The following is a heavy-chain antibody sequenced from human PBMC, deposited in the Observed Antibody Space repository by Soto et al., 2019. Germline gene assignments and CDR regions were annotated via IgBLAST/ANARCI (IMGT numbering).Heavy chain of an antibody. V-gene: IGHV1-18*01. CDR1: GYTFTDSG. D-gene: IGHD1-26*01. CDR3: ARDAPTYIVGATQWVDP. Sequence: QVHLVQSGAEVKKPGASVRLSCKASGYTFTDSGISWVRQAPGQGLEWMGWISAYNNDTNYAQKLQGRVTMTTDTSTSTAYMVLRSLRSDDTAVYYCARDAPTYIVGATQWVDPWGQGTVVTVSS. CDR2: ISAYNNDT. J-gene: IGHJ5*02.